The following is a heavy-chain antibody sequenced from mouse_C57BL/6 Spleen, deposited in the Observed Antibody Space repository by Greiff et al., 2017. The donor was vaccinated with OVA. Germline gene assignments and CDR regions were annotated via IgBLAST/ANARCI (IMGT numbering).Heavy chain of an antibody. Sequence: QVQLKQSGAELVRPGSSVKLSCKASGYTFTSYWMDWVKQRPGQGLEWIGNIYPSDSETHYNQKFKDKATLTVDKSSSTAYMQLSSLTSEDSAVYYCARPGSRGDFAYWGQGTLVTVSA. CDR1: GYTFTSYW. D-gene: IGHD1-1*01. CDR2: IYPSDSET. V-gene: IGHV1-61*01. CDR3: ARPGSRGDFAY. J-gene: IGHJ3*01.